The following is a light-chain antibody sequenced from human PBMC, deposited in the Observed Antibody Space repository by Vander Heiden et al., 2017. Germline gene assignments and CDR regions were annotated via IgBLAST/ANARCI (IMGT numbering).Light chain of an antibody. CDR3: YSTDTDGNY. J-gene: IGLJ1*01. Sequence: SYKLTQPPSVSVSPGQTARITCPGGRLPKRYVYWYQQKSGQAPVLVIYEDTKRPSGIPERVSASSSGTMATLTITGAQVEDEGDYYCYSTDTDGNYFGTGTKVTVL. CDR1: RLPKRY. CDR2: EDT. V-gene: IGLV3-10*01.